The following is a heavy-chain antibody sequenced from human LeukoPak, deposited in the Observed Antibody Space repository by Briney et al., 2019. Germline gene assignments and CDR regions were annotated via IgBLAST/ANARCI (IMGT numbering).Heavy chain of an antibody. CDR3: ARVRLNDSSGKIPRRFDP. V-gene: IGHV4-4*07. D-gene: IGHD3-22*01. Sequence: KSSETLSLTCSVSGGSISSYYWSWIRQPAGKGLEWIGRINIGGSTNYNPSLKSRVTISVDTSKNQFSLKLSSVTAADTAVYYCARVRLNDSSGKIPRRFDPWGQGTLVTVSS. CDR1: GGSISSYY. CDR2: INIGGST. J-gene: IGHJ5*02.